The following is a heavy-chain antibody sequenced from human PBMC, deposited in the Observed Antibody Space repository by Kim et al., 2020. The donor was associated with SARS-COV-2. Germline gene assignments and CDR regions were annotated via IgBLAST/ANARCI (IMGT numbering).Heavy chain of an antibody. D-gene: IGHD6-13*01. V-gene: IGHV3-9*01. CDR3: AKSTAAAGTYFQH. J-gene: IGHJ1*01. Sequence: ESVRCRFIISRDNAKNSLYLQRNSLRAEDTALYYCAKSTAAAGTYFQHWGQGTLVTVSS.